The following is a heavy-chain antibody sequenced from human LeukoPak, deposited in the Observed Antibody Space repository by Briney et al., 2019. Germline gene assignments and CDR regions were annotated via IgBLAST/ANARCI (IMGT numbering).Heavy chain of an antibody. D-gene: IGHD5-24*01. J-gene: IGHJ4*02. CDR3: ARERDGYNEFDY. Sequence: GASVKVSCKASGGTFSSYAISWVRQAAGQGLEWMGGIIPIFGTANYAQKFQGRATITTDESTSTAYMELSSLRSEDTAVYYCARERDGYNEFDYWGQGTLVTVSS. CDR2: IIPIFGTA. V-gene: IGHV1-69*05. CDR1: GGTFSSYA.